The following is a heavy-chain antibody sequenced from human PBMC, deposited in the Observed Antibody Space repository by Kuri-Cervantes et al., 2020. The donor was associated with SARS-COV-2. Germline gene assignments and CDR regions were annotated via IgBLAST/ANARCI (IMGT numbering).Heavy chain of an antibody. J-gene: IGHJ4*02. CDR1: GFTFSSYA. V-gene: IGHV3-23*01. Sequence: GGSLRLSCAASGFTFSSYAMSWVRQAPGKGLEWVSAISGSGGSTYYADSVKSRFTISRDNSKNTLYLQMNSLRAEDTAVYYCAKAPYGDKGAFDYWGQGTLVTVSS. CDR2: ISGSGGST. CDR3: AKAPYGDKGAFDY. D-gene: IGHD4-17*01.